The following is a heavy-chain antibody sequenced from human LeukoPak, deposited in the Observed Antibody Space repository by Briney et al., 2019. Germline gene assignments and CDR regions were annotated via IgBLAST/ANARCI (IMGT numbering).Heavy chain of an antibody. D-gene: IGHD5-12*01. V-gene: IGHV3-48*01. Sequence: GGSLRLSCAASGFTFSSYSMNWVRQAPGKGLEWVSYISSSSSTIYYADYVKGRFTISRDNAKNSLYLQMNSLRAEDTAVYYCAREGVATTPYFDYWGQGTLVTVSS. CDR2: ISSSSSTI. CDR3: AREGVATTPYFDY. CDR1: GFTFSSYS. J-gene: IGHJ4*02.